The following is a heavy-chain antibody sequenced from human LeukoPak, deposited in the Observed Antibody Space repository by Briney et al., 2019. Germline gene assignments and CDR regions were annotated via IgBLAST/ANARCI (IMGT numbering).Heavy chain of an antibody. CDR3: ARDLVAAAGDWDY. D-gene: IGHD6-13*01. V-gene: IGHV3-30*03. Sequence: GGSLRLSCAASGFTFSSYGMHWVRQAPGKGLEWVAVISYDGSNKYYADSVKGRFTISRDNSKNSLYLQMNSLRAEDTAVYYCARDLVAAAGDWDYWGQGTLVTVSS. CDR1: GFTFSSYG. J-gene: IGHJ4*02. CDR2: ISYDGSNK.